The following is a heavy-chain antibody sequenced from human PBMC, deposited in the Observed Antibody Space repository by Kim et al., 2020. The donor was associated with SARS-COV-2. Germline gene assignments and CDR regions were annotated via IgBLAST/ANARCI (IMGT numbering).Heavy chain of an antibody. J-gene: IGHJ5*02. CDR3: ARGGPYGSVLPPNWFDP. Sequence: SQTLSLTCAISGDSVSSNSAAWNWIRQSPSRGLEWLGRTYYRSKWYNDYAVSVKSRITINPDTSKNQFSLQLNSVTPEDTAVYYCARGGPYGSVLPPNWFDPWGQGTLVTVSS. CDR2: TYYRSKWYN. CDR1: GDSVSSNSAA. V-gene: IGHV6-1*01. D-gene: IGHD3-10*01.